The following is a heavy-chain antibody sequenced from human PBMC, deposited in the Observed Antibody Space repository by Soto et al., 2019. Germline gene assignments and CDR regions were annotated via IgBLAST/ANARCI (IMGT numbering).Heavy chain of an antibody. V-gene: IGHV3-33*01. CDR2: IWYDGSNK. J-gene: IGHJ4*02. CDR3: ARDRYAHDYGDPSDGY. Sequence: QVQLVESGGGVVQPGRSLRLSCAASGFTFSSYGMHWVRQAPGKGLEWVAVIWYDGSNKYYADSVKGRFTISRDNSKNTLYLQMHGLSAEDAAVYYCARDRYAHDYGDPSDGYWGQGTLVTVSS. D-gene: IGHD4-17*01. CDR1: GFTFSSYG.